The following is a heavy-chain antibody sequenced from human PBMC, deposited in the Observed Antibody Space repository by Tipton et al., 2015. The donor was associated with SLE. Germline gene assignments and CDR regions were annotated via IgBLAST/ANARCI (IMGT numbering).Heavy chain of an antibody. Sequence: TLSLTCSVSGGSISSGGSGFYYWGWVRQPPGKGLEFIGSISYTGSTYYNLSLKSRLTISLDTPEKQFSLKLSSVTSADTAVYYCARYYYYYYYMDVWGKGTTVTVSS. CDR1: GGSISSGGSGFYY. CDR2: ISYTGST. V-gene: IGHV4-39*07. CDR3: ARYYYYYYYMDV. J-gene: IGHJ6*03.